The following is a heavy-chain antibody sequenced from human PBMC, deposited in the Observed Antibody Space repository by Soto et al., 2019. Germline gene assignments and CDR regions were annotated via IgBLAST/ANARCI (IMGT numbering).Heavy chain of an antibody. CDR3: ARFIPGTGSDY. J-gene: IGHJ4*02. D-gene: IGHD1-20*01. CDR2: IYYSGST. Sequence: QVQLQESGPGLVKPSQTLSLTCTVSGGSISSGGYYWSWIRQHPGKGLEWIGYIYYSGSTHYNPSLKRRVTISVDTSKNQFSLKLSAVTAADTAVYYCARFIPGTGSDYWGQGTLVTVSS. V-gene: IGHV4-31*03. CDR1: GGSISSGGYY.